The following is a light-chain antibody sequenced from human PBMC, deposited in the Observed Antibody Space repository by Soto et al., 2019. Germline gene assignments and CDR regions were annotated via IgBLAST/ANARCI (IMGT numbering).Light chain of an antibody. J-gene: IGKJ5*01. CDR2: GAS. CDR3: QQYGRSPIT. Sequence: EIFLTQSPATLSSSPGKRATLSCRASQTVFSRLAWYQHKPGQAPRLFIYGASSRATGIPDRFSGSGSGTDFTLSISTLEPEDFAVYYCQQYGRSPITVGQGTRLEIK. CDR1: QTVFSR. V-gene: IGKV3-20*01.